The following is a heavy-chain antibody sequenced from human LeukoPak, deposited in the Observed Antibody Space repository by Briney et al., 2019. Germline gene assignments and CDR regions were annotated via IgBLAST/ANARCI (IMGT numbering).Heavy chain of an antibody. CDR2: INSDGGST. CDR3: ASYCSSTSCKGEIYYYYMDV. J-gene: IGHJ6*03. Sequence: GGSLRLSCAASGFTFSSYWMHWVRQAPGKGLVWVSRINSDGGSTSYADSVKGRFTISRDNAKNTLYLQMNSLRAEDTAVYYCASYCSSTSCKGEIYYYYMDVWGKGTTVTVSS. D-gene: IGHD2-2*01. V-gene: IGHV3-74*01. CDR1: GFTFSSYW.